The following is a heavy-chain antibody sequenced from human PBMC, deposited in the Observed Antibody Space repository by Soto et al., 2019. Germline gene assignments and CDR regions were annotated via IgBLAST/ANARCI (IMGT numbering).Heavy chain of an antibody. CDR1: GFTFSSYW. D-gene: IGHD3-22*01. J-gene: IGHJ3*02. CDR2: IKQDGSEK. CDR3: ARDRGYYDSSGYYPDAFDI. V-gene: IGHV3-7*01. Sequence: GGSLRLSCAASGFTFSSYWMSWVRQAPGKGLEWVANIKQDGSEKYYVDSVKGRFTISRDNAKNSLYLQMNSLRAEDTAVYYCARDRGYYDSSGYYPDAFDIWGQGTMVTV.